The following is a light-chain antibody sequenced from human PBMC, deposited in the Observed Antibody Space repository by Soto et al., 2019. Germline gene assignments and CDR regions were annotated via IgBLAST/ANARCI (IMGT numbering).Light chain of an antibody. CDR2: TAS. CDR1: QGIGNN. Sequence: DIQMTQSPSSLSASVGDRVTITCRASQGIGNNLAWYQQKPGKVPKVLIYTASTLHSGVPSRFSGSGSGTDFTLTINSLQPEDVATYXCQKYDSVPWSFGQGTRVEI. V-gene: IGKV1-27*01. CDR3: QKYDSVPWS. J-gene: IGKJ1*01.